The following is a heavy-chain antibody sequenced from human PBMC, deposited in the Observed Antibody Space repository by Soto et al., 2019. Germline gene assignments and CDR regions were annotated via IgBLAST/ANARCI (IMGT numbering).Heavy chain of an antibody. V-gene: IGHV3-9*01. D-gene: IGHD3-22*01. J-gene: IGHJ4*02. Sequence: EVQLVESEGGLVQPGRSLRFTCAASGFTFPDYTMRWVRQAPGKGLEWVSGISWNSGSIDYADSVKGRFIISRDDAKNCLYLQMNSLRAEDTALYYCAKGLYYYQTSGYPHYWGQGTLVTVSS. CDR1: GFTFPDYT. CDR3: AKGLYYYQTSGYPHY. CDR2: ISWNSGSI.